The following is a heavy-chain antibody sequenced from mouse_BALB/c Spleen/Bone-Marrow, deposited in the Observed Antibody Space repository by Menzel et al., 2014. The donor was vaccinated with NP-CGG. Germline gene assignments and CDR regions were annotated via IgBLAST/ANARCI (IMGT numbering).Heavy chain of an antibody. Sequence: EVKLVESGGGLVKPGGSLKLSCAASGFAFSSYDMSWVRQTPEKRLEWVAYISSGGGSTYYPDTVKGRFTISRDNAKNTLYLQMSSLKSEDTAMYYCARPLYYYGSSPFYAMDYWGQGTSVTASS. CDR3: ARPLYYYGSSPFYAMDY. CDR2: ISSGGGST. D-gene: IGHD1-1*01. CDR1: GFAFSSYD. J-gene: IGHJ4*01. V-gene: IGHV5-12-1*01.